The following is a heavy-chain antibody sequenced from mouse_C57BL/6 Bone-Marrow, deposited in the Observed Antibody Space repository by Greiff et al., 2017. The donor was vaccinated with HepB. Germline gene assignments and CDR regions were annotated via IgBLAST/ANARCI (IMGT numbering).Heavy chain of an antibody. CDR3: AANYSGPFSAMDY. J-gene: IGHJ4*01. CDR2: INPNYGTT. D-gene: IGHD1-1*01. CDR1: GYSFTDYN. Sequence: EVQLQQSGPELVKPGASVKISCKASGYSFTDYNMNWVKQSTGKSLEWIGVINPNYGTTSYNQKFKGKATLTVDKSSTTAYMQLNSLTSADSAVYYCAANYSGPFSAMDYWGQGTSVTVSA. V-gene: IGHV1-39*01.